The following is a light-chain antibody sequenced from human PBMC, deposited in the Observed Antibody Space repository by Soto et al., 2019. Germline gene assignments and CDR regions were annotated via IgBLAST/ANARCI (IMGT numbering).Light chain of an antibody. Sequence: EIVSSQSPATLSLSPGERATLSCRASQSVSSYLAWYQQKPGQAPRLLIYDASNRATGIPARFSGSGSGTDFTLTISSLEPEDFAVYYCQQRSNWPGTFGGGTKVDIK. CDR2: DAS. CDR3: QQRSNWPGT. J-gene: IGKJ4*01. V-gene: IGKV3-11*01. CDR1: QSVSSY.